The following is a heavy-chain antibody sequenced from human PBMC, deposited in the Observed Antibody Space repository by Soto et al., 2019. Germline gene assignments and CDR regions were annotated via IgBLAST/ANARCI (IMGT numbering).Heavy chain of an antibody. CDR3: ATSMGRGGDDY. V-gene: IGHV3-7*05. Sequence: EVQLVESGGGLVQPGGSLRLSCAASGFTFSDNWMSWVRQAPGKGLECVANIKTDGSEKYYVDPVKGRLTISRDNAKNSLYLQMKSLRAEDTAVYYCATSMGRGGDDYWGQGTQVTVSS. CDR2: IKTDGSEK. CDR1: GFTFSDNW. D-gene: IGHD3-10*01. J-gene: IGHJ4*02.